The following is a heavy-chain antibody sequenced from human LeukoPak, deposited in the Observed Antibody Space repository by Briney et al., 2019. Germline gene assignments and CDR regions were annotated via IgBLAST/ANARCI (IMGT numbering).Heavy chain of an antibody. Sequence: ASVKVSCKASGYTFTGYYRHWVRQAPGQGLEWMGWINPNSGGTNYAQKFQGRVTMTRDTSISTAYMELSRLRSDDTAVYYCARGGPAMEWLLGEAFDIWGQGTMVTVSS. D-gene: IGHD3-3*01. CDR1: GYTFTGYY. V-gene: IGHV1-2*02. CDR2: INPNSGGT. CDR3: ARGGPAMEWLLGEAFDI. J-gene: IGHJ3*02.